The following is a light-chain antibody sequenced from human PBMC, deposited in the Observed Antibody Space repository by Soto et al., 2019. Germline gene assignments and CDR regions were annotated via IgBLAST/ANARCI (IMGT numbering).Light chain of an antibody. CDR2: DAS. Sequence: IPLTQSPSSLSASVGDRVTITCRASQGISSYLAWYQQKPGEAPKLLIYDASALPRGVPSRFSGSGSGTKFTLTIASLQPDDFATYYCQQYETFSGTFGPGTKV. CDR1: QGISSY. V-gene: IGKV1-9*01. CDR3: QQYETFSGT. J-gene: IGKJ1*01.